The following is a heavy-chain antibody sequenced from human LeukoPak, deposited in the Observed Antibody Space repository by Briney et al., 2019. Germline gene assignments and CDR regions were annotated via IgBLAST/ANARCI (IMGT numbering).Heavy chain of an antibody. D-gene: IGHD6-25*01. J-gene: IGHJ3*02. V-gene: IGHV4-61*01. CDR1: GGSVSSGSHF. CDR2: IFYSGTT. CDR3: AREPRIAAMVQDAFDI. Sequence: SETLSLTCTVSGGSVSSGSHFWTWIWQSPGRGLEWIGNIFYSGTTNYNPSLKSRITMSVDSSDNQFSLKLSSVTAADTAVYYCAREPRIAAMVQDAFDIWGQGTMVTVSS.